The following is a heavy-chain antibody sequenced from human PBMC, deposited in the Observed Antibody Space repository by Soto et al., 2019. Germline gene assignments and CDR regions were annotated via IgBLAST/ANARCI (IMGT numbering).Heavy chain of an antibody. CDR1: GYSISIGHS. Sequence: ETRSVTCHVSGYSISIGHSWCGIRQPPGKGLEWIVSIFHTGSTYYNPSLKIRVTLSVDTSKNQFSLKLSSVTAADTAVYFCATLPRPDGMDVWGQGTKVTVYS. V-gene: IGHV4-38-2*01. J-gene: IGHJ6*02. CDR2: IFHTGST. CDR3: ATLPRPDGMDV.